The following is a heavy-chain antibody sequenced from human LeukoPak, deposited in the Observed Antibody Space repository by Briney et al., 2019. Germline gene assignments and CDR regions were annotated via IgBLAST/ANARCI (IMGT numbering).Heavy chain of an antibody. CDR3: AKLANVYYYYYMDV. Sequence: TGGSLRLSCAASGFTFSSYGMSWVRQAPGKGLEWVSAISGSGGSTYYADSVKGRFTISRDNSKNTLYLQMNSLRAEDTAVYYCAKLANVYYYYYMDVWGKGTTVTISS. CDR1: GFTFSSYG. CDR2: ISGSGGST. V-gene: IGHV3-23*01. J-gene: IGHJ6*03. D-gene: IGHD4/OR15-4a*01.